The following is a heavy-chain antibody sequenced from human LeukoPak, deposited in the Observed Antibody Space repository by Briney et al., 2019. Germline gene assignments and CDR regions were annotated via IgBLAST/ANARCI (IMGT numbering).Heavy chain of an antibody. CDR1: GGSISGYY. D-gene: IGHD3-3*01. CDR3: ARGVPSRSTTIFGVDYNWFDP. V-gene: IGHV4-4*07. J-gene: IGHJ5*02. Sequence: PSETLSLTCTVSGGSISGYYWSWIRQPAGKGLEWIGRIYTSGSTNYNPSLKSRVTMSVDKSKNQLSLKLSSVTAADTAVYYCARGVPSRSTTIFGVDYNWFDPWGQGTLVTVSS. CDR2: IYTSGST.